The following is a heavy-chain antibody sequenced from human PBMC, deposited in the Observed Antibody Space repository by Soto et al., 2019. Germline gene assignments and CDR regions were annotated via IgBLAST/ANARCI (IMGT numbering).Heavy chain of an antibody. Sequence: QVQLVQSGAEMKKPGSSVKVSCQSSGGTFNTYAMNWVRQAPGQGPEWMGDISPMFGAANYAPKFQGRVTTTADESTGPSYMQLSSLTSEDTALYFCAREVQVHTPAFVYWGQGTLVTVSS. D-gene: IGHD3-10*01. V-gene: IGHV1-69*19. CDR2: ISPMFGAA. CDR3: AREVQVHTPAFVY. CDR1: GGTFNTYA. J-gene: IGHJ4*02.